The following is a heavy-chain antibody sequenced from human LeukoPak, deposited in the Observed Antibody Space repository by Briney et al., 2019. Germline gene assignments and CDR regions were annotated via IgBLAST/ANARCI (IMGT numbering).Heavy chain of an antibody. V-gene: IGHV3-7*04. CDR2: IKQDGSEK. CDR3: ARLLGMVTTYDI. J-gene: IGHJ3*02. D-gene: IGHD5-24*01. CDR1: GFTFSSHW. Sequence: GGSLRLSCAGSGFTFSSHWMSWVRQAPGKGLQGVASIKQDGSEKHYVDSVRGRFTISRDNAENSLYLQMNSLRAEDTAVYYCARLLGMVTTYDIWGQGTMVTVSS.